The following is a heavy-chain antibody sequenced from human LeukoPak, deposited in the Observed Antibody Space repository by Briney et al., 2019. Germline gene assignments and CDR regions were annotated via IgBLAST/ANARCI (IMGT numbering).Heavy chain of an antibody. V-gene: IGHV3-66*01. J-gene: IGHJ5*02. CDR1: GFTVSSNY. Sequence: PGGSLRLSCAASGFTVSSNYMNWVRQAPGKGLEWASIIYSGGTTYYADSVKGRFTISRDNSKNTLYLQMNSLRDEDTAVYYCARGPEGPWGQGTLVTVSS. CDR3: ARGPEGP. CDR2: IYSGGTT.